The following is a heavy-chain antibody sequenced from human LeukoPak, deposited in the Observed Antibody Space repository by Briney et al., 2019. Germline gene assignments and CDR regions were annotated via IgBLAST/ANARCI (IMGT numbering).Heavy chain of an antibody. V-gene: IGHV3-33*01. CDR2: IWYDGSNK. Sequence: GGSLRLSCAASGFTFSSHGMHWVRQSAGKGLEWVAVIWYDGSNKYYADSVKGRFTISRDNSKNTLSLQMDSLRAEDTAIYYCVRWGLEKSLDHWGQGTLVTVSS. D-gene: IGHD3-16*01. J-gene: IGHJ4*02. CDR3: VRWGLEKSLDH. CDR1: GFTFSSHG.